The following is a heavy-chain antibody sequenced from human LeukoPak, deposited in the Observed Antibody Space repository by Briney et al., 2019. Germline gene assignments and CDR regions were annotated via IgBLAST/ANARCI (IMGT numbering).Heavy chain of an antibody. D-gene: IGHD3-10*01. J-gene: IGHJ6*02. CDR2: ISSSSSYI. CDR3: ARDNLWFGEAIKPYYYGMDV. Sequence: GGSLRLPCAASGFTFSSYSMNWVRQAPGKGLEWVSSISSSSSYIYYADSVKGRFTISRDNAKNSLYLQMNSLRAEDTAVYYCARDNLWFGEAIKPYYYGMDVWGQGTTVTVSS. CDR1: GFTFSSYS. V-gene: IGHV3-21*01.